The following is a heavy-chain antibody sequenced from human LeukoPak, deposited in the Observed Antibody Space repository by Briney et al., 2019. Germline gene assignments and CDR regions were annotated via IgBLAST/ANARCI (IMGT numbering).Heavy chain of an antibody. CDR1: GGSISSSSYY. Sequence: SETLSLTCTVSGGSISSSSYYWGWIRQPPGKGLEWIGSIYYSGSTYYNPSLKSRVTISVDTSKNQFSLKLSSVTAADTAVYHCASYSGIYSAFEIWSQGTLVTVSS. CDR3: ASYSGIYSAFEI. CDR2: IYYSGST. D-gene: IGHD1-26*01. J-gene: IGHJ3*02. V-gene: IGHV4-39*07.